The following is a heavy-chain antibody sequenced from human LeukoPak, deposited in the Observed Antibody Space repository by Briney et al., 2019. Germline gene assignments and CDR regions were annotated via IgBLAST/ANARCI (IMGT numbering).Heavy chain of an antibody. CDR1: GGSISNYY. CDR2: IYSGGST. CDR3: ARHGSGSYTGTYYGMDV. V-gene: IGHV4-4*07. D-gene: IGHD3-10*01. J-gene: IGHJ6*02. Sequence: PSETLSLTCTVSGGSISNYYWSWIRQPAGKGLEWIGRIYSGGSTNYNPSLKSRVTMSIDSSKNQFSLKVISVTAVDTAVYYCARHGSGSYTGTYYGMDVWGQGTTVTVSS.